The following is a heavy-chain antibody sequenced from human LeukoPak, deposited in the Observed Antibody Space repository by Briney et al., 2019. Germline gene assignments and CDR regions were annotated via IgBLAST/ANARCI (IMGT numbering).Heavy chain of an antibody. CDR1: GGSISTYY. CDR3: ARVGYNTPGYYYMDV. CDR2: IYYSGST. D-gene: IGHD5-24*01. Sequence: SETLSLTCTVSGGSISTYYWSWIRQPPGKGLEWIGYIYYSGSTNYNPSLKSRVTLSVDTSKNQFSLKLSSVTAADTAVYYCARVGYNTPGYYYMDVWGKGTTVTVSS. V-gene: IGHV4-59*01. J-gene: IGHJ6*03.